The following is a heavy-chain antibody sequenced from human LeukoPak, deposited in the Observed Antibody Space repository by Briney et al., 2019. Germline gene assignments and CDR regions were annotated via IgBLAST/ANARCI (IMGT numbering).Heavy chain of an antibody. D-gene: IGHD1-26*01. J-gene: IGHJ4*02. CDR3: ASGTIVGARGADN. V-gene: IGHV3-74*01. Sequence: PGGSLRVSCAASGFSLSNYWMHWVRQAPGKGLMWVSQISPDGSQTFYADSVKGRFTFSRDNANNLLYLQMNSLRAEDTAVYYCASGTIVGARGADNWGQGTLVTVSS. CDR2: ISPDGSQT. CDR1: GFSLSNYW.